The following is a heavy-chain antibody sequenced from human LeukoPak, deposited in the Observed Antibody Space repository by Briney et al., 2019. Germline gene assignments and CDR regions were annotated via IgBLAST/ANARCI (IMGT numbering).Heavy chain of an antibody. V-gene: IGHV1-2*02. J-gene: IGHJ3*02. CDR1: GYTFTGYY. D-gene: IGHD5-18*01. CDR2: INPNSGGT. Sequence: ASVKVSCKASGYTFTGYYIHWVRQAPGQGLEWMGWINPNSGGTNYAQNLQDRVTMTRDTSISTAYMELSSLRSEDTAVYYCARDGRAYRYGYPFDAFDIWGQGTMVTVSS. CDR3: ARDGRAYRYGYPFDAFDI.